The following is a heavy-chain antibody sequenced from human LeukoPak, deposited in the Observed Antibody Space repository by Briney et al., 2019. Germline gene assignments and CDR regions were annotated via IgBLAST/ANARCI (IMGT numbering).Heavy chain of an antibody. CDR2: IYYSGNT. J-gene: IGHJ4*02. D-gene: IGHD6-13*01. CDR3: ARSNKYSSSWYDYFDY. CDR1: GGSISSYI. Sequence: SETLSLTCSVSGGSISSYIWSWIRQPPGKGLEWIGYIYYSGNTNYNPSLKSRVTISLDTSKNQLSLKLSSVTAADTAVYYCARSNKYSSSWYDYFDYWGQGALVTVSS. V-gene: IGHV4-59*01.